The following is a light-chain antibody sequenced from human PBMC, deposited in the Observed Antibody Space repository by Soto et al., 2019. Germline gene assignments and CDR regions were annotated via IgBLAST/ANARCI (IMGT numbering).Light chain of an antibody. CDR3: SSYTTRNTEV. CDR1: SSDVGAFNY. Sequence: QSVLTQPASVSGCPGQSISSSCIGTSSDVGAFNYVSWYQHHPGKAPQLIIYDVTSRPSGVSNRFSASKSGNTASLTISGLQAEDEADYYCSSYTTRNTEVFGTGTKVPVL. J-gene: IGLJ1*01. CDR2: DVT. V-gene: IGLV2-14*03.